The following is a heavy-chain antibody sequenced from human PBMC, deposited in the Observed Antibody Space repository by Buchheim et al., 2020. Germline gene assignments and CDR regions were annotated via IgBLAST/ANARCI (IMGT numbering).Heavy chain of an antibody. V-gene: IGHV3-30*02. D-gene: IGHD5-18*01. J-gene: IGHJ6*02. CDR3: AKGAGYSYGHDYGMDV. CDR2: IRYDGSNK. CDR1: GFTFSNYD. Sequence: QVQLVESGGGVVQPGRSLRLSCAAPGFTFSNYDMHWVRQAPGKGLEWVAFIRYDGSNKFYADSVKGRFTISRDTSKDTLYVQMNSLRAEDTAVYYCAKGAGYSYGHDYGMDVWGQGTT.